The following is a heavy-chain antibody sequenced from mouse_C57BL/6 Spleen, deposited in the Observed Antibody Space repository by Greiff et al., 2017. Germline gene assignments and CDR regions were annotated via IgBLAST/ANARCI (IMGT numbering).Heavy chain of an antibody. CDR2: IYPRSGST. CDR1: GYTFTSYG. D-gene: IGHD1-1*01. Sequence: QVQLQQSGAELARPGASVKLSCKASGYTFTSYGISWVKQRTGQGLEWIGEIYPRSGSTFYNEKFKGKATLTADKSSSTAYMELRSLTSEDSAVYFCARSYYGSSLYWYVDVWGTGTTVTVSS. CDR3: ARSYYGSSLYWYVDV. V-gene: IGHV1-81*01. J-gene: IGHJ1*03.